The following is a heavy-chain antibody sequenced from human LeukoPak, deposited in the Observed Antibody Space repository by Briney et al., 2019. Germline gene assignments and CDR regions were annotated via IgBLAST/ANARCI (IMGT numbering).Heavy chain of an antibody. CDR1: GYTFPTYV. CDR2: MNPNSGNT. D-gene: IGHD4-11*01. Sequence: GASGKVSCKASGYTFPTYVINWVGQATGQGLEWMGWMNPNSGNTGYAQKFQGRVTMTRNTSISTAYMELSSLRSEDTAVYYCARGGLQSFDYWGQGTLVTVSS. CDR3: ARGGLQSFDY. V-gene: IGHV1-8*01. J-gene: IGHJ4*02.